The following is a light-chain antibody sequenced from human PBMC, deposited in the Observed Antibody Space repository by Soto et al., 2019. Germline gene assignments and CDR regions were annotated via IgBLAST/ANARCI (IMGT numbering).Light chain of an antibody. Sequence: QSVLTQPPSVSGAPGQRVTISCTWSSSNIGAGYDVHWYQQLPGTAPKLLIYGNSNRPSGVPDRFSGSKSGTSASLAITGLQAEDEADYYCQSYDSSLGGSVFGGGTKVTVL. J-gene: IGLJ2*01. CDR2: GNS. CDR1: SSNIGAGYD. V-gene: IGLV1-40*01. CDR3: QSYDSSLGGSV.